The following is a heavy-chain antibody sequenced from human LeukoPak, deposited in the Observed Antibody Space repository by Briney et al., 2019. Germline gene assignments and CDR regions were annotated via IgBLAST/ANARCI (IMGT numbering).Heavy chain of an antibody. Sequence: PGGSLRLSCAASGFTFSSYGMHWVRQAPGKGLEWVAVIPYDGSNKYYADSVKGRFTISRDNSKNTLYLQMNSLRAEDTAVYYCAKERYYYDSSGRGVFDPWGQGTLVTVSS. J-gene: IGHJ5*02. V-gene: IGHV3-30*18. CDR3: AKERYYYDSSGRGVFDP. CDR1: GFTFSSYG. CDR2: IPYDGSNK. D-gene: IGHD3-22*01.